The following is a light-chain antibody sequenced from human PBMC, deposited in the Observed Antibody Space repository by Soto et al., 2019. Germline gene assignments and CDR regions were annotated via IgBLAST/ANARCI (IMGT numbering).Light chain of an antibody. CDR2: DAS. V-gene: IGKV1-5*01. CDR3: QQYKGYSTWT. J-gene: IGKJ1*01. Sequence: DIQMTQSPSTLSASVGDRVTITCRASQSISSWLAWYQQKPGKAPKLLIYDASSLESGVPSRFSGSDSGTEFTLTISSLQPDDFATYYCQQYKGYSTWTFGQGTKVDIK. CDR1: QSISSW.